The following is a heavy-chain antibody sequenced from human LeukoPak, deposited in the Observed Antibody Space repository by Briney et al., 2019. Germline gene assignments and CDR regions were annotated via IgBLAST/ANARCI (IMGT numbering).Heavy chain of an antibody. V-gene: IGHV4-61*09. CDR3: AAFLLEQINVFDI. D-gene: IGHD1/OR15-1a*01. J-gene: IGHJ3*02. Sequence: SETLSLTCTVSGASINSGSYYWAWIRQAAGKGLEWIGHVYNTGITKFSPSLESRVTIALDRSKNEFSLKLSSVTAADTAVYYCAAFLLEQINVFDIWGQGTMVTVSS. CDR1: GASINSGSYY. CDR2: VYNTGIT.